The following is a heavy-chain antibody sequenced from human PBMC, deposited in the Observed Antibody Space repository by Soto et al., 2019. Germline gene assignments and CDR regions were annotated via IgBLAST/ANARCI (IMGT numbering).Heavy chain of an antibody. CDR2: IWYDGSNK. Sequence: PGGSLRLSCAASGFTFSSYGMHWVRQAPGKGLEWVAVIWYDGSNKYYADSVKGRFTISRDNSKNTLYLQMNSLRAEDTAVYYCARDKQSGRYGMDVWGQGTTVTVSS. J-gene: IGHJ6*02. CDR1: GFTFSSYG. V-gene: IGHV3-33*01. D-gene: IGHD5-12*01. CDR3: ARDKQSGRYGMDV.